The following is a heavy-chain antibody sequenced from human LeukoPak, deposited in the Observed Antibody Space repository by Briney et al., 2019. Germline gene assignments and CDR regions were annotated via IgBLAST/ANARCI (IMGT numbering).Heavy chain of an antibody. V-gene: IGHV3-66*01. J-gene: IGHJ4*02. CDR3: ARDPPPGTEWELLFAY. CDR1: GFTVSSNY. CDR2: IYSGGST. D-gene: IGHD1-26*01. Sequence: GGSLRLSCAASGFTVSSNYMSWVRQAPGKGLEWVSVIYSGGSTYYADSVKGRFTISRDNSKNTLYLQMNSLRAEDTAVYYCARDPPPGTEWELLFAYWGQGTLVTVSS.